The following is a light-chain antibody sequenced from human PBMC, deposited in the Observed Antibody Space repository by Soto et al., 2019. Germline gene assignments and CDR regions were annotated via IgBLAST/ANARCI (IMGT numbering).Light chain of an antibody. V-gene: IGKV1-5*03. J-gene: IGKJ2*01. CDR1: QSISSW. CDR3: QQYNSYPYT. CDR2: KAS. Sequence: DIQMTQSPSTLSASVGDRVTITCRASQSISSWLAWYQQKPGKAPNLLIYKASSLQSGVPSRFSGSGSGTEFTLTISGLQPDDFATYYCQQYNSYPYTFGQGTKLE.